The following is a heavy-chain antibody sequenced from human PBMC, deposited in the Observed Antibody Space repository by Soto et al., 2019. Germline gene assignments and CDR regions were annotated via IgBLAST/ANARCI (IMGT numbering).Heavy chain of an antibody. CDR1: GFTFSSYG. CDR3: ARDRAVDGFDY. D-gene: IGHD2-15*01. J-gene: IGHJ4*02. Sequence: QVQLVESGGGVVQPGRSLRLSCAASGFTFSSYGMHWVRQAPGKGLEWGAVIWYDGRKKYYADSVKGRFTISRDNSKNPLYLQMNSLRAEDTAVYYCARDRAVDGFDYWGQGTLVTVSS. CDR2: IWYDGRKK. V-gene: IGHV3-33*01.